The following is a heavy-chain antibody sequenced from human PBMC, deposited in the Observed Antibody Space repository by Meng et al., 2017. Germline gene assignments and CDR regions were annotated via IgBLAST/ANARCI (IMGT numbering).Heavy chain of an antibody. CDR3: ARERISSGWYRRDGSEIDY. CDR2: INPNSGGT. V-gene: IGHV1-2*02. J-gene: IGHJ4*02. D-gene: IGHD6-19*01. CDR1: GYTFTGYY. Sequence: ASVKVSCKASGYTFTGYYMHWVRQAPGQGLEWMGWINPNSGGTNYAQKFQGRVTMTRDTSISTAYMELSRLRSDDTAGYYCARERISSGWYRRDGSEIDYWGQGTLVTVSS.